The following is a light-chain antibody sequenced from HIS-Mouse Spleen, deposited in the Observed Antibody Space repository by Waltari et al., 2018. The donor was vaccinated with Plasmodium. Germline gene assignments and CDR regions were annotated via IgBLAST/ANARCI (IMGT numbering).Light chain of an antibody. Sequence: EIVMTQSPATLSVSPGERATLSCRASQRVNSNLAWYQHKPGQAPRLLIYGDSTRATGIPSRFSGSGSGTEFTLTISSLQSEDFAVYYCQQYNNWSFTFGPGTKVDIK. CDR3: QQYNNWSFT. CDR1: QRVNSN. V-gene: IGKV3-15*01. J-gene: IGKJ3*01. CDR2: GDS.